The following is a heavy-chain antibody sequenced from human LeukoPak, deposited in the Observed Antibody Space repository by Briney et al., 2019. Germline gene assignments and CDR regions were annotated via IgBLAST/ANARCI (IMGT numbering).Heavy chain of an antibody. J-gene: IGHJ5*02. CDR1: GGSISSYY. Sequence: SETLSLTCTVSGGSISSYYWSWIRQPPGKGLEWIGYIYYSGSTNYNPSLKSRVTISVDTSKNQFSLKLSSVTAADTAVYYCARVKLLWFGEHGGGLWFDPWGQGTLVTVSS. D-gene: IGHD3-10*01. CDR2: IYYSGST. V-gene: IGHV4-59*01. CDR3: ARVKLLWFGEHGGGLWFDP.